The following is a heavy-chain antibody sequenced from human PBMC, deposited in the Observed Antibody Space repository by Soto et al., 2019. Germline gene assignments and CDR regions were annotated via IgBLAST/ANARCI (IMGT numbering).Heavy chain of an antibody. CDR2: TYYRSKWYY. V-gene: IGHV6-1*01. CDR1: GDTVSSNSAT. Sequence: PSQTLSLTCAISGDTVSSNSATWNWVRQTPSRGLEWLGRTYYRSKWYYDYAVSVKSRITINPDTFKNQFSLHLTSVTPEDTAVYYCARVEAVDGDPFDFWGQGTLVTV. CDR3: ARVEAVDGDPFDF. D-gene: IGHD5-12*01. J-gene: IGHJ4*02.